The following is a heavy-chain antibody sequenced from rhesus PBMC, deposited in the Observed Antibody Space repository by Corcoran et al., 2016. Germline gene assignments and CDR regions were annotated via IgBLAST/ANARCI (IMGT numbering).Heavy chain of an antibody. CDR3: ARDQKWLLHKDY. CDR1: GGSISDDYY. V-gene: IGHV4-106*01. CDR2: IYGSGGGT. D-gene: IGHD3-28*01. Sequence: QVQLQESGPGLVKPSETLSLTCAVSGGSISDDYYWSWIRRPPGKGLEWIGYIYGSGGGTNYNPSLKNRVTISIDTSKNQFSLKLSSVTAADTAVYYCARDQKWLLHKDYWGQGVLVTVSS. J-gene: IGHJ4*01.